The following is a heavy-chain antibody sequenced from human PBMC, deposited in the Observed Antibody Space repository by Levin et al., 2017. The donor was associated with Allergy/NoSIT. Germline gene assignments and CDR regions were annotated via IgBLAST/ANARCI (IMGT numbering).Heavy chain of an antibody. CDR1: GFTFSIYG. CDR2: ISGSGGNT. Sequence: SCAASGFTFSIYGMSWVRQAPGKGLEWVSVISGSGGNTYYADSVKGRFTISRDNSKNTLYLQMNSLRAEDTAVYYCAKDLFRSRIAVAEFDYWGQGTLVTVSS. J-gene: IGHJ4*02. V-gene: IGHV3-23*01. D-gene: IGHD6-19*01. CDR3: AKDLFRSRIAVAEFDY.